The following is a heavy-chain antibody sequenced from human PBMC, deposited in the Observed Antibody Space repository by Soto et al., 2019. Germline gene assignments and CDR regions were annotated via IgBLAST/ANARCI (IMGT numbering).Heavy chain of an antibody. J-gene: IGHJ6*02. Sequence: KHPGESLKISCKGSGYSFTSYWIGWVRQMPGKGLEWMGIIYPGDSDTRYSPSFQGQVTISADKSIRTXHLPRRXXXDXXXXXXYCARHWDSSSWGNYYGMDVWGQGPRSPSP. V-gene: IGHV5-51*01. D-gene: IGHD6-13*01. CDR1: GYSFTSYW. CDR2: IYPGDSDT. CDR3: ARHWDSSSWGNYYGMDV.